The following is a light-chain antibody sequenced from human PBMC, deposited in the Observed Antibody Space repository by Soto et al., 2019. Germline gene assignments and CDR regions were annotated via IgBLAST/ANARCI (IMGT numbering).Light chain of an antibody. J-gene: IGLJ2*01. CDR3: RSYTSSSTLV. Sequence: QSALTQPASVYGSPGQSITISCTGTSSDVGGYNYVSWYQQHPGKAPKLMIYDGSNRPSGVSNRFSGSKSGNTASLTISGLQAEDEADYYCRSYTSSSTLVFGGGSKLTAL. V-gene: IGLV2-14*01. CDR2: DGS. CDR1: SSDVGGYNY.